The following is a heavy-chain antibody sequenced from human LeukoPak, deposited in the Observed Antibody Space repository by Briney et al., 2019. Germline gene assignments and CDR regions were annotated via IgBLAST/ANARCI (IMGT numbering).Heavy chain of an antibody. D-gene: IGHD2-15*01. V-gene: IGHV3-7*03. Sequence: PGGSLRLSCAASGFTFSSYWMSWVRQAPGKGLEWVANIKQDGSEKYYVDSVKGRFTISRDNAKNSLYLQMNSLKTEDTAVYYCTRHVHCSGGSCNHDYWGQGTLVTVSS. CDR1: GFTFSSYW. CDR3: TRHVHCSGGSCNHDY. CDR2: IKQDGSEK. J-gene: IGHJ4*02.